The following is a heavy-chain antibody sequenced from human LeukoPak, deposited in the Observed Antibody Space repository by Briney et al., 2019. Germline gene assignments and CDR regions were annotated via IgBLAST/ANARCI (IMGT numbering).Heavy chain of an antibody. CDR2: IYYSGST. D-gene: IGHD1-26*01. V-gene: IGHV4-34*01. J-gene: IGHJ4*02. CDR1: GGSFCGYY. CDR3: ASDKWELLGEGFDY. Sequence: SETLSLTCAVYGGSFCGYYWSWIRQPPGKGLEWIGSIYYSGSTYHNPSLKSRVTISVDTSKNQFSLKLSSVTAADTAVYYCASDKWELLGEGFDYWGQGTLVTVSS.